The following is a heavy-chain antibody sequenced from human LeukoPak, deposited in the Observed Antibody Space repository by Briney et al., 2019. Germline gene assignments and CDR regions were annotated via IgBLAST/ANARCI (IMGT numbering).Heavy chain of an antibody. J-gene: IGHJ5*02. D-gene: IGHD3-3*01. CDR2: MYFSGNS. Sequence: KASETLSLTCTVPGGSISSDTYYWVWIRQPPGKGLEWIGSMYFSGNSYYNPSLRSRVTMSVDTSKNQFSLKLSSVTAADTAVYYCARGVKSDYYDFWSGYYDWFDPWGQGTLVTVSS. CDR3: ARGVKSDYYDFWSGYYDWFDP. CDR1: GGSISSDTYY. V-gene: IGHV4-39*01.